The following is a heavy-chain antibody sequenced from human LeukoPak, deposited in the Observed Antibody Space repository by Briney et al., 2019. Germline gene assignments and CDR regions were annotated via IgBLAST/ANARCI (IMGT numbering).Heavy chain of an antibody. CDR1: GDSFSTHY. CDR2: ISSIGST. Sequence: SETLSLTCSVSGDSFSTHYWTWNRLPPGKGLEWIGYISSIGSTNYNPSLKSRVTISVDTSKKQFSLKMTSVTAADTAVYYCARDPTTVTKGFDIWGQGTMVTVSS. CDR3: ARDPTTVTKGFDI. J-gene: IGHJ3*02. D-gene: IGHD4-17*01. V-gene: IGHV4-59*11.